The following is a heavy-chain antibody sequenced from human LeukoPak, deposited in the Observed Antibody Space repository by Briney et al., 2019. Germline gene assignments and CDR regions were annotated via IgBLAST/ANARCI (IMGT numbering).Heavy chain of an antibody. J-gene: IGHJ4*02. CDR3: ARRAWSSGWFYFDY. CDR1: GGSISSYY. V-gene: IGHV4-59*08. Sequence: SETLSLTCTVSGGSISSYYWSWIRQPPGKGLEWIGYIYYSGSTNYNPSLKSRVTISVDTSKNQFSLKLSSVTAADTAVYYCARRAWSSGWFYFDYWGQGTLVTVSS. CDR2: IYYSGST. D-gene: IGHD6-19*01.